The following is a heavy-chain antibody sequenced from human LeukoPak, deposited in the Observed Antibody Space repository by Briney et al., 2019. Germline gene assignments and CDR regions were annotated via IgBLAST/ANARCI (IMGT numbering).Heavy chain of an antibody. CDR1: GGSINSYY. Sequence: PSETLSLTCTVCGGSINSYYKSWIRQPPGKGLEWIGYIHYSGTTNYNPSLESRVAISVDTSNNQFSLRLSSVTAADTAVYYCLRDKGDVPRPSSERFDYCGRAILVTVSS. D-gene: IGHD5-24*01. CDR2: IHYSGTT. V-gene: IGHV4-59*01. CDR3: LRDKGDVPRPSSERFDY. J-gene: IGHJ4*02.